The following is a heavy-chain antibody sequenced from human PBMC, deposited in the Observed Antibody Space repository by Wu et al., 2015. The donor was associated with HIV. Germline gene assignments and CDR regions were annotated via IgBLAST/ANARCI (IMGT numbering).Heavy chain of an antibody. CDR3: ARGDYSSTSYYYYYMDV. CDR2: ISPYNGNT. Sequence: QAQMVQSGAEVKKPGASVKVSCKASGYTFTSFGISWVRQAPGQGLEWMGWISPYNGNTNYAQKFKGRVTMTSDKYTSTAYLELRSLRSDDTAIYYCARGDYSSTSYYYYYMDVVGRGDHGHRLL. V-gene: IGHV1-18*01. J-gene: IGHJ6*03. CDR1: GYTFTSFG. D-gene: IGHD2-2*01.